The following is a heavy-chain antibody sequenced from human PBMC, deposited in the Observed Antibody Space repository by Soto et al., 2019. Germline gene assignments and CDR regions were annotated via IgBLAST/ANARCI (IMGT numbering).Heavy chain of an antibody. Sequence: EVQLVESGGGLIQPGGSLRLSCAASGFTVSSNYMSWVRQAPGKGLEWVSVIYSGGSTYYADSVKGRFTISRDNTKNTLYLQMNSLRSEDTDVYYCARAGDPYSYGPFDYWGQGTLVTVSS. CDR3: ARAGDPYSYGPFDY. D-gene: IGHD5-18*01. J-gene: IGHJ4*02. CDR2: IYSGGST. V-gene: IGHV3-53*01. CDR1: GFTVSSNY.